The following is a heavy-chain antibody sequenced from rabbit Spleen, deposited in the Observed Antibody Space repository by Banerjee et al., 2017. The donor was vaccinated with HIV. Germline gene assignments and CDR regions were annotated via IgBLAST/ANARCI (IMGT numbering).Heavy chain of an antibody. CDR2: INPIFGTT. Sequence: QLVESGGGLVQPGGSLKLSCKASGFAFSSYEVSWFRQAPGKGLEWIGYINPIFGTTAYANWVNDRFTISSHNAQNTLYLQLNSLTAADTATYFCVREVAAKFSLWGPGTLVTVS. D-gene: IGHD4-1*01. V-gene: IGHV1S7*01. CDR1: GFAFSSYE. J-gene: IGHJ4*01. CDR3: VREVAAKFSL.